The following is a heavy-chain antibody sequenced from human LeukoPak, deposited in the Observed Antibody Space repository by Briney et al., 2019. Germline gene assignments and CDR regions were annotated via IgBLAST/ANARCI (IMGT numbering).Heavy chain of an antibody. J-gene: IGHJ1*01. Sequence: GGSLRLSCAASGFTFPTYTMSWVRQAPGKGLEWVSAIRSSGDSTYYADSAKGRFTISRDNSKNTLYLQMNSLRAEDTALYYCAKGGAVTGTMYIQYWGQGTLVTVSS. CDR3: AKGGAVTGTMYIQY. V-gene: IGHV3-23*01. CDR1: GFTFPTYT. D-gene: IGHD6-19*01. CDR2: IRSSGDST.